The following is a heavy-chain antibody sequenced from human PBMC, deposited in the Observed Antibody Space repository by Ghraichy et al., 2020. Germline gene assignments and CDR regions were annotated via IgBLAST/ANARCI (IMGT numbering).Heavy chain of an antibody. CDR3: ARARSWGYDSPNLDAFDI. CDR2: ISSSSSYI. Sequence: GESQNISCAASGFTFSSYSMNWVRQAPGKGLEWVSSISSSSSYIYYADSVKGRFTISRDNAKNSLYLQMNSLRAEDTAVYYCARARSWGYDSPNLDAFDIWGQGTMVTVSS. V-gene: IGHV3-21*01. D-gene: IGHD5-12*01. J-gene: IGHJ3*02. CDR1: GFTFSSYS.